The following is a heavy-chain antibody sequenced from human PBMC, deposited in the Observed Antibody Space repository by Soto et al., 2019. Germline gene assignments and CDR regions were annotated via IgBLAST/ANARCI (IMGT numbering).Heavy chain of an antibody. CDR2: IIPILGIA. Sequence: SVKVSCKASGGTFSSYAISWVRQAPGQGLEWMGRIIPILGIANYAQKFQGRVTITADKSTSTAYMELSSLRSEDTAVYYCARVGSGSYSTPYYFDYWGQGTLVTVS. CDR3: ARVGSGSYSTPYYFDY. D-gene: IGHD3-10*01. J-gene: IGHJ4*02. V-gene: IGHV1-69*04. CDR1: GGTFSSYA.